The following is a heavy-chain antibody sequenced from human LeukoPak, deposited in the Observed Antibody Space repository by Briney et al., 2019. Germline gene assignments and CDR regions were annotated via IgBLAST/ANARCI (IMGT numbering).Heavy chain of an antibody. CDR1: GFTFSGYE. CDR2: ISSSGSTI. J-gene: IGHJ4*02. Sequence: PGGSLRLSCAASGFTFSGYEMNWVRQAPGKGLEWVSYISSSGSTIYYADSVKGRFTISRDNAKNSLYLQMNSLRAEDTAVYYCARDRGSGYYITEHDYWGQGTLVTVSS. D-gene: IGHD3-3*01. V-gene: IGHV3-48*03. CDR3: ARDRGSGYYITEHDY.